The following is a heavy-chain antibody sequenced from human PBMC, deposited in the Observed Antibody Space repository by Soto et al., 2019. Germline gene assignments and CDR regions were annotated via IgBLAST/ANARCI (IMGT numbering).Heavy chain of an antibody. J-gene: IGHJ4*02. CDR3: ARVHSSSWYGYYFDY. CDR2: ISAYNGNT. D-gene: IGHD6-13*01. Sequence: ASVKVSCKASGYTFTNYCISWVRQAPGQGLEWMGWISAYNGNTNYAQKLQGRVTMTTDTSTSTAYMELRSLRSDDTAVYYCARVHSSSWYGYYFDYWGQGTLVTVSS. V-gene: IGHV1-18*01. CDR1: GYTFTNYC.